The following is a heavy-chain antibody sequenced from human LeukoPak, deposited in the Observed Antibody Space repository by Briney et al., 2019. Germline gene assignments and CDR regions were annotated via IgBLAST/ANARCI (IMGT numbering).Heavy chain of an antibody. V-gene: IGHV1-8*03. D-gene: IGHD5-24*01. CDR1: GYTFTSYD. CDR2: MNPNSGNT. Sequence: GASVKVSCKASGYTFTSYDINWVRQATGHGLEWMGWMNPNSGNTGYAQKFQGRVTITRNTSISTAYMELSSLRSEDTAVYYCARGATSHYYYYYMDVWGKGTTVTVSS. CDR3: ARGATSHYYYYYMDV. J-gene: IGHJ6*03.